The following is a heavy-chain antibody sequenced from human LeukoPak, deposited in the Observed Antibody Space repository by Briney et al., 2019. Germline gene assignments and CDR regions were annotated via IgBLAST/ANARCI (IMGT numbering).Heavy chain of an antibody. D-gene: IGHD3-22*01. CDR3: ARLDSSGYYPFNY. CDR1: GGSISSSSYY. CDR2: IYYSGST. V-gene: IGHV4-39*07. J-gene: IGHJ4*02. Sequence: SETLSLTCTVSGGSISSSSYYWGWIRQPPGKGLEWIGSIYYSGSTYYNPSLKSRDTISVDTSKNQFSLKLSSVTAADTAVYYCARLDSSGYYPFNYWGQGTLVTVSS.